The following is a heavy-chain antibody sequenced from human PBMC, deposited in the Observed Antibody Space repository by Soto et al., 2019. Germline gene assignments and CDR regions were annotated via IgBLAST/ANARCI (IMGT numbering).Heavy chain of an antibody. CDR2: ISSSGSTI. CDR3: ARDPSRGHVYFDY. V-gene: IGHV3-48*03. CDR1: GFTFSSYE. Sequence: PGGSLRLPCAASGFTFSSYEMNWVRQAPGKGLEWVSYISSSGSTIYYADSVKGRFTISRDNAKNSLYLQMNSLRAEDTAVYYCARDPSRGHVYFDYWGQGTLVTVSS. J-gene: IGHJ4*02.